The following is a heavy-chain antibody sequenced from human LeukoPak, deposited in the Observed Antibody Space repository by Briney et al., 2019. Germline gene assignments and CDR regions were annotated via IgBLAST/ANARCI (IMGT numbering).Heavy chain of an antibody. J-gene: IGHJ4*02. CDR3: AAGRPYSLLDY. CDR2: FDVIDAKT. V-gene: IGHV1-24*01. CDR1: GSILIELS. Sequence: ASVKVSCTVSGSILIELSLYWVRQAAGKGLEWMGGFDVIDAKTFYAQKFQGRVTMTEDSSTDTAYMELSSLRSDDTAFYYCAAGRPYSLLDYWGQGTLLTVSS. D-gene: IGHD5-18*01.